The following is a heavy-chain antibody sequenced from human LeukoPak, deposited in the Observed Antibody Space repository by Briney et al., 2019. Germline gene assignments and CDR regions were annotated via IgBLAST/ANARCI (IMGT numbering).Heavy chain of an antibody. CDR1: GFTFSSYS. J-gene: IGHJ4*02. Sequence: PGGSLRLSCAASGFTFSSYSMNWVRQAPGKGLEWVSSISSSSSYIYYADSVKGRFTISRDNAKNSLYLQMNSLRAEDTAVYYCARSGIAAANFDYWGQGTLVTVSS. CDR2: ISSSSSYI. V-gene: IGHV3-21*01. CDR3: ARSGIAAANFDY. D-gene: IGHD6-13*01.